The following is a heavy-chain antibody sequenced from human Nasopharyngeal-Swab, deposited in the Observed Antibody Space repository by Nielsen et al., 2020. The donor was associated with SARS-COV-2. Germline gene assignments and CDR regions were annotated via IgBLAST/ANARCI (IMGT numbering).Heavy chain of an antibody. CDR3: ARGGPGYCSSTSCYGNWFDP. D-gene: IGHD2-2*01. J-gene: IGHJ5*02. V-gene: IGHV1-2*04. CDR2: INPNSGGT. Sequence: WVRQAPGQGLEWMGWINPNSGGTNYAQKFQGWVTMTRDTSISTAYMELSRLRSDDTAVCYCARGGPGYCSSTSCYGNWFDPWGQGTLVTVSS.